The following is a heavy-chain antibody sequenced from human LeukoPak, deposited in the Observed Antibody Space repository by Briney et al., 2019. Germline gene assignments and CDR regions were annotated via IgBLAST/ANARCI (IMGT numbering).Heavy chain of an antibody. Sequence: PSETLSLTCAVSGYSISSGYYWGWIRPPPGKGLEWIGSIYHSGSTYYNPSLKSRVTISVDTSKNQFSLKLSSVTAADTAVYYCARGPITMVRGNPKAWFDPWGQGTLVTVSS. D-gene: IGHD3-10*01. J-gene: IGHJ5*02. CDR3: ARGPITMVRGNPKAWFDP. CDR2: IYHSGST. V-gene: IGHV4-38-2*01. CDR1: GYSISSGYY.